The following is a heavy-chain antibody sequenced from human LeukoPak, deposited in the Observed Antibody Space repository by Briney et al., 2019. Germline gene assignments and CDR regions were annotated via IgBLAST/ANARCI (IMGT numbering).Heavy chain of an antibody. J-gene: IGHJ5*02. V-gene: IGHV4-59*01. CDR2: IYSSGTT. Sequence: SETLSLTCTVSGGSIGSFYWTWIRQPPGKGLEWIGYIYSSGTTNYNPSLKSRVTISVDTSKNQFSLKLSSVTAADTAVYYCARGGGWFDPWGQGTLVTVSS. CDR1: GGSIGSFY. D-gene: IGHD3-10*01. CDR3: ARGGGWFDP.